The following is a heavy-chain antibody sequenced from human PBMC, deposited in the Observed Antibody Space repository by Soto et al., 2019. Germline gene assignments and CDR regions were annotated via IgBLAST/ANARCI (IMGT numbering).Heavy chain of an antibody. Sequence: QVQLVESGGGVVPPGRSLRLSCAASGFTFSSYAMHWVRQAPGKGLEWVAVISYDGSNKYYADSVKGRFTISRDNSKNTLDLQMNSLRAEDTAVYYCARDPGLIGIAAADWGQGTLVTVSS. J-gene: IGHJ4*02. V-gene: IGHV3-30-3*01. CDR3: ARDPGLIGIAAAD. D-gene: IGHD6-13*01. CDR1: GFTFSSYA. CDR2: ISYDGSNK.